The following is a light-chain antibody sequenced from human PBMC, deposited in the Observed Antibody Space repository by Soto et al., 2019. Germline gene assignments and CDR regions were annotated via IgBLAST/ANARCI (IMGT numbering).Light chain of an antibody. CDR2: GAS. CDR1: QSVSSSY. CDR3: QQYGSSYT. V-gene: IGKV3-20*01. J-gene: IGKJ5*01. Sequence: EIVLTQSPGTLSLSPGERATLSCRAGQSVSSSYLAWYQQKPGQAPRLLIYGASSRAPGIPDRFSGRGSGTDFTLTSSRLEPEDLAMYYCQQYGSSYTFGQGTRLEIK.